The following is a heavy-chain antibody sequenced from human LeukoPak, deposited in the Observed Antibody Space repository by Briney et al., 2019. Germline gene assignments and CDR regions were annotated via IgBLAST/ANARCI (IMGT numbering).Heavy chain of an antibody. Sequence: SETLSLTCTVSGGSISSYYWSWIRQPPGKGLEWIGYIYYSGSTNYNPSLQSRVTISVDTSKNQFSLKLTSVTAADTAVYYCARCDSTVALDYWGQGTLVTVSS. D-gene: IGHD6-19*01. V-gene: IGHV4-59*08. CDR1: GGSISSYY. CDR3: ARCDSTVALDY. J-gene: IGHJ4*02. CDR2: IYYSGST.